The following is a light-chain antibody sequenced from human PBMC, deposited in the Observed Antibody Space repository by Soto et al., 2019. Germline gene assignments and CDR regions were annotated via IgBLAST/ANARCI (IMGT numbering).Light chain of an antibody. V-gene: IGLV1-36*01. J-gene: IGLJ3*02. CDR3: AAWDDSLTGWV. CDR2: YDD. CDR1: SSNIGTNG. Sequence: QSVLTQPPSASEAPRQRVTISCSGSSSNIGTNGVNWYQQLPGKAPKLLIYYDDLLPSGVSDRFSGSKSGTSASLAISGLQSEDEADYYCAAWDDSLTGWVFGGGTKVTVL.